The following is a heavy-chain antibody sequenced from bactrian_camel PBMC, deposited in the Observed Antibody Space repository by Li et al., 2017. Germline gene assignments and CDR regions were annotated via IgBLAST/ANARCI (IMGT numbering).Heavy chain of an antibody. CDR3: AADFGVCRFDTRYNY. J-gene: IGHJ4*01. V-gene: IGHV3-3*01. D-gene: IGHD1*01. CDR2: LEAGGGGE. Sequence: HVQLVESGGGSVSAGGSLTLSCVSSGYTSSSYCMGWFRQAPGKEREGVASLEAGGGGEYYADSVKGRFTISQDNAKNTVYLQIDSLRPEDTARYFCAADFGVCRFDTRYNYRGQGTQVTVS. CDR1: GYTSSSYC.